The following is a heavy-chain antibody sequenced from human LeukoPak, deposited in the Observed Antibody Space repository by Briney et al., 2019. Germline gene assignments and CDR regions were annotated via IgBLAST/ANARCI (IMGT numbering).Heavy chain of an antibody. CDR3: ARPVPSRLGWFDP. D-gene: IGHD1-1*01. V-gene: IGHV4-34*01. J-gene: IGHJ5*02. CDR2: INHSGST. CDR1: GGSFSGYY. Sequence: SETLSLTCAVYGGSFSGYYWSWIRQPPGKGLEWIGEINHSGSTYYSPSLKSRVTISVDTSKNQFSLKLSSVTAADTAVYYCARPVPSRLGWFDPWGQGTLVTVSS.